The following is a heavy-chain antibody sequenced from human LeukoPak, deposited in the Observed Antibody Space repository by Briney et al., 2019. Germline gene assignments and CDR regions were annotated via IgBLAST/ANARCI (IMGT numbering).Heavy chain of an antibody. D-gene: IGHD6-13*01. Sequence: SETLSLTCAVYGYSLTNHYWIWIRQPPGKGVEWIGEIMHTGRTNYNPSLKSRGTILVDKSKKQLFLNLRSVTAADTAVYYCVRGPAAVHPWGQGTLVTVSS. CDR2: IMHTGRT. CDR1: GYSLTNHY. J-gene: IGHJ5*02. V-gene: IGHV4-34*12. CDR3: VRGPAAVHP.